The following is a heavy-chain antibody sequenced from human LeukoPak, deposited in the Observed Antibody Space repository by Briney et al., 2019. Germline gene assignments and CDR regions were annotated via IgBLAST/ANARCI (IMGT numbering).Heavy chain of an antibody. CDR1: GGSISSSSYY. J-gene: IGHJ4*02. Sequence: SETLSLTCTVSGGSISSSSYYWGWIRQPPGKGLEWIGSIYYSGSTYYNPSLKSRVTISADTSKNQFSLKLSSVTAADTAVYYCARLWKAAIDYGGQGTLVTVSS. V-gene: IGHV4-39*01. CDR2: IYYSGST. D-gene: IGHD1-1*01. CDR3: ARLWKAAIDY.